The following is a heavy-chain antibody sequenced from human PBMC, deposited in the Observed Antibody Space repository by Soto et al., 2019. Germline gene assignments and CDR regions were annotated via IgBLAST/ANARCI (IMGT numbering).Heavy chain of an antibody. J-gene: IGHJ5*02. Sequence: QVQLQESGPGLVKPSETLSLTCSVSGASIGSFYWTWIRQPLGKGLEWIGYVDHMGRPDYNPSFKVRAAISVDTSMIRVLLNVTSVTASDTAVYFCAIPNNHGDSVWVDPWGLGTLVTVSS. D-gene: IGHD2-21*01. V-gene: IGHV4-59*08. CDR1: GASIGSFY. CDR2: VDHMGRP. CDR3: AIPNNHGDSVWVDP.